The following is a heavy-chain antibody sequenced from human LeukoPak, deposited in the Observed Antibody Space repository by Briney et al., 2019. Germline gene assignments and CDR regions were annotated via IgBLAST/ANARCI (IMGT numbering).Heavy chain of an antibody. V-gene: IGHV1-69*13. CDR1: GGTFSSYA. CDR3: ARDSGPGFNFDY. Sequence: SVKVSCKASGGTFSSYAISWVRQAPGQGLEWMGGIIPIFGTANYAQKFQGRVTITADESTSTAYMELSSLRSKDTAVYYCARDSGPGFNFDYWGQGTLVTVSS. J-gene: IGHJ4*02. CDR2: IIPIFGTA. D-gene: IGHD1-1*01.